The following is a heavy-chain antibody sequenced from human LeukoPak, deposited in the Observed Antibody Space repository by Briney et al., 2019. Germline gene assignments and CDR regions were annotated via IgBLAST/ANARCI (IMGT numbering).Heavy chain of an antibody. CDR2: TTYDGSEK. V-gene: IGHV3-30-3*01. CDR3: AREGNSGYYPY. J-gene: IGHJ4*02. D-gene: IGHD3-22*01. CDR1: GLTFSSYA. Sequence: GRSLRLSCAASGLTFSSYAMHWVRQAPGKGLEWVAVTTYDGSEKHYADPVKGRFTISRDNSKNTLYLQMSSLRAEDTAMYYCAREGNSGYYPYWGQGILVTVSS.